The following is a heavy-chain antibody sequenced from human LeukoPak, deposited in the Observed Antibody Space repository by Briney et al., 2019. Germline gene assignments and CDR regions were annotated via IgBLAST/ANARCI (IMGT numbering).Heavy chain of an antibody. Sequence: ASVKVSCKASAYTFTYYYMHWVRQAPGQGLEWMGIINPSGGSTSYAQKFQGRVTMTRDTSTSTVYMELSSLRSEDTAVYYCARDLGIAASGNYFDYWGQGTLVTVSS. CDR2: INPSGGST. D-gene: IGHD6-13*01. V-gene: IGHV1-46*01. CDR1: AYTFTYYY. CDR3: ARDLGIAASGNYFDY. J-gene: IGHJ4*02.